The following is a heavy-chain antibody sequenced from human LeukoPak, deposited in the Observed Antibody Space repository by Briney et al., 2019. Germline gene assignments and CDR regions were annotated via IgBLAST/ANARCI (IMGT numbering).Heavy chain of an antibody. CDR2: ISGSGGRT. J-gene: IGHJ4*02. V-gene: IGHV3-23*01. Sequence: PGGSLRLSCAASGFTFSSYAMSWVRQAPGKGLEWVSAISGSGGRTYYADSVKGRFTISRDNSKNTLYLQMTSLRAEDTAVYYCAKDPHAIVATASEGDYWGQGTLVTVSS. CDR3: AKDPHAIVATASEGDY. D-gene: IGHD5-12*01. CDR1: GFTFSSYA.